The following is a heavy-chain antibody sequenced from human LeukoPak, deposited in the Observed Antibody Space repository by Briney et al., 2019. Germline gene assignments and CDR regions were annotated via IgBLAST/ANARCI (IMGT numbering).Heavy chain of an antibody. D-gene: IGHD3-22*01. Sequence: GGSLRLSCAASGFTFSDYALGWVRQAPGRGLEWVATLSGSGAGTYYSDSVQGRFTISRDNSKRTLFLQMNSLRAEDTAVYYCARDPVDYYDSSGPSRSYYYGMDVWGQGTTVTVSS. CDR2: LSGSGAGT. CDR3: ARDPVDYYDSSGPSRSYYYGMDV. CDR1: GFTFSDYA. V-gene: IGHV3-23*01. J-gene: IGHJ6*02.